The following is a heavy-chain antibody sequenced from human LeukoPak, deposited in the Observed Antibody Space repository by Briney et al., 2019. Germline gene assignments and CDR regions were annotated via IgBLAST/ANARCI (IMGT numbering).Heavy chain of an antibody. V-gene: IGHV3-23*01. J-gene: IGHJ4*02. CDR1: GFTFSDHA. CDR3: AKVVYSGYDISSSHFDY. CDR2: IRGTGTTT. D-gene: IGHD5-12*01. Sequence: GGSLRLSCAASGFTFSDHAMSWVRQAPGKGLEWVSAIRGTGTTTFYAASVKGRFTISRDNSKNTLYLQMNSLRAEDTAVYYCAKVVYSGYDISSSHFDYWGQGTLVTVSS.